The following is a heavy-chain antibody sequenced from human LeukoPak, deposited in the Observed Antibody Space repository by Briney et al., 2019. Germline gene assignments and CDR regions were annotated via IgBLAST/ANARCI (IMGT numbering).Heavy chain of an antibody. CDR2: IRYDGSNK. CDR1: GFTLSNYN. V-gene: IGHV3-30*02. D-gene: IGHD3-16*01. CDR3: AKRGSWGNSGCFDY. J-gene: IGHJ4*02. Sequence: GGSLRLSCAASGFTLSNYNMNWVRQAPGKGLEWVAFIRYDGSNKYYADSVKGRFTISRDNSKNTLYLQMNSLRAEDTAVYYCAKRGSWGNSGCFDYWGQGTLVTVSS.